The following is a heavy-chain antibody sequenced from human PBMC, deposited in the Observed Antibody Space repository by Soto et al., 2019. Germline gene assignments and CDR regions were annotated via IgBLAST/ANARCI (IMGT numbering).Heavy chain of an antibody. Sequence: LRHSCAASGFTFRDYYMSWIRQAPVKGLEWVSYISSSGSTTYYADSVKGRFTISRDNARNSLYLQMNSLRAEDTAVYNCARDCSGGSCYINFYYGMDVWGQGTTVTVSS. CDR2: ISSSGSTT. J-gene: IGHJ6*02. CDR1: GFTFRDYY. D-gene: IGHD2-15*01. CDR3: ARDCSGGSCYINFYYGMDV. V-gene: IGHV3-11*01.